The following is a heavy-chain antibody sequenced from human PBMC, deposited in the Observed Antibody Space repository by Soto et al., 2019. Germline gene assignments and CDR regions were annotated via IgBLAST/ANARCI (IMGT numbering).Heavy chain of an antibody. V-gene: IGHV1-2*06. CDR1: GYFFTSHY. D-gene: IGHD3-10*01. J-gene: IGHJ4*02. Sequence: QVQLVQSGAEVEKPGASVKVSCKTSGYFFTSHYIHWVRLAPGRGLEWMGRINPNNGDTNSPQKFQGKVTKASDTSISTAYMEMSGLRSDDTALYYCAREVTYGGGSFSLGLWGQGTLVTVSS. CDR3: AREVTYGGGSFSLGL. CDR2: INPNNGDT.